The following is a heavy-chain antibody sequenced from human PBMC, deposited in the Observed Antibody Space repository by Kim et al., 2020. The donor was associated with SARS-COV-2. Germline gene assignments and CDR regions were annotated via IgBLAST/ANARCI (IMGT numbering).Heavy chain of an antibody. D-gene: IGHD2-2*01. J-gene: IGHJ4*02. V-gene: IGHV3-74*01. CDR3: ARDKRSRSSSPAGGDGFDY. Sequence: GRFTISSDNAKNTLYLQMNSLRAEDTAVYYCARDKRSRSSSPAGGDGFDYWGQGTLVTVSS.